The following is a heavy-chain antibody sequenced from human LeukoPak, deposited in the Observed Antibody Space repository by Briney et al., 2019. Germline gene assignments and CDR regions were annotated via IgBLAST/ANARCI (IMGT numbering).Heavy chain of an antibody. CDR3: ARGYCSSTSCYTLDY. V-gene: IGHV5-51*01. D-gene: IGHD2-2*02. CDR1: GYSFISYW. J-gene: IGHJ4*02. Sequence: GESLKISCKGSGYSFISYWIGWVRQMPGKGLEWMGIIYPGDSDTRYSPSFQGQVTISADKSISTAYLQWSSLKASDTAMYYCARGYCSSTSCYTLDYWGQGTLVTVSS. CDR2: IYPGDSDT.